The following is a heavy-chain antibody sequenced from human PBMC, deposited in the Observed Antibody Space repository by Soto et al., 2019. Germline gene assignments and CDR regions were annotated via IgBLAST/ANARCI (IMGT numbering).Heavy chain of an antibody. D-gene: IGHD6-19*01. V-gene: IGHV3-23*01. J-gene: IGHJ4*02. CDR1: GFRFSSYA. CDR2: ISGSGDGT. CDR3: DEYTSGWYISYLFDS. Sequence: GGSLRLSCAASGFRFSSYAMSWVRQAPGKGLEWVSAISGSGDGTYYADSVKGRFTISRDNSKNTLYLQMNSLRAEDTAVYAKDEYTSGWYISYLFDSWGQGTLVTVSS.